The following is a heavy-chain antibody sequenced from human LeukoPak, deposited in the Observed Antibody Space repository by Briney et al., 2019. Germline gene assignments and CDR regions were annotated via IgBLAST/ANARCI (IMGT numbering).Heavy chain of an antibody. V-gene: IGHV3-23*01. CDR3: ARQGNNLFDY. Sequence: PGGSLRLSCAASGFTFTDYAMSWVRQAPGKGLEWVSGIINSGGTTYYAGSVRGRFTVSRDNSKDTLFLQMNSLKTEDTAVYFCARQGNNLFDYWGQGTLVTVSS. J-gene: IGHJ4*02. CDR1: GFTFTDYA. CDR2: IINSGGTT. D-gene: IGHD5-24*01.